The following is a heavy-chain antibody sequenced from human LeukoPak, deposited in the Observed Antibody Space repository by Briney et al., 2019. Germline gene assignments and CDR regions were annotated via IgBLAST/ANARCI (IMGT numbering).Heavy chain of an antibody. J-gene: IGHJ4*02. CDR1: GFTFSSYW. Sequence: SGGSLRLSCAASGFTFSSYWMHWVRQAPGKGLVWVSHINTDRSSTSYADSVKGRFTISRDNAKNTLYLQMNSLRAEDTAVYYCVREGYSYGPTFDSWGQGTLVTVSS. D-gene: IGHD5-18*01. V-gene: IGHV3-74*01. CDR2: INTDRSST. CDR3: VREGYSYGPTFDS.